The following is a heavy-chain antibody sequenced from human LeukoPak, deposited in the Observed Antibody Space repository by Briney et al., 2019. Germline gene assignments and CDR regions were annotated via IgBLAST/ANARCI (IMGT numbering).Heavy chain of an antibody. CDR3: ARAMPHDNWFDP. J-gene: IGHJ5*02. V-gene: IGHV3-74*03. CDR2: INGDASNT. CDR1: GLTFNSYW. Sequence: GGSLGLSCAASGLTFNSYWMHWVRQVAGKGLVWVARINGDASNTTYADSVEGRFTISRDNAKNTLYLQMNSLRVDDTAVYYCARAMPHDNWFDPWGQGSLVTVSS. D-gene: IGHD2-2*01.